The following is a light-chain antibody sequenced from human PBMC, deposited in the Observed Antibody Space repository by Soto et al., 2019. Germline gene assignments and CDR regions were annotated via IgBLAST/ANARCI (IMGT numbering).Light chain of an antibody. CDR1: TSDVGGYDC. CDR2: DVN. J-gene: IGLJ1*01. Sequence: QSVLTQPISVSGSPGQSVAISCAGTTSDVGGYDCVSWYQQHPGKAPKLIIYDVNRRPSGVPDRFSGSKSGNTASLTISGLQAEDEADYYCCSFAGSYTHYAVGGGTKVTVL. CDR3: CSFAGSYTHYA. V-gene: IGLV2-11*01.